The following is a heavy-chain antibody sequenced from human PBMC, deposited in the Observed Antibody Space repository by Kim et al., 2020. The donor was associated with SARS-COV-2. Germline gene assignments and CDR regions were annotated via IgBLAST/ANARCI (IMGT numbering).Heavy chain of an antibody. D-gene: IGHD1-26*01. J-gene: IGHJ4*02. CDR2: INSDGGTT. CDR1: GFTFSSYW. V-gene: IGHV3-74*01. CDR3: ASRRYTGTYYYFDY. Sequence: GGSLRLSCAASGFTFSSYWMHRVRQAPGKGLVWVSRINSDGGTTSYADSVKGRFTISRDNAKSTLYLQMNSLRAEDTAVYYCASRRYTGTYYYFDYWGQGTLVTVSS.